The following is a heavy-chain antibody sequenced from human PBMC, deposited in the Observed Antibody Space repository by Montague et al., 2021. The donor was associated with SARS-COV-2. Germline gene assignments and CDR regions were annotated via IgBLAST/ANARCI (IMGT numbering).Heavy chain of an antibody. CDR1: GGSISSSSYY. CDR2: IYYSGST. D-gene: IGHD3-9*01. Sequence: SETLSLTCTVSGGSISSSSYYWGWIRQPPGKGLEWIGSIYYSGSTYYNPSLKSRVTISVDTSKNQFSLKLSSVTAADTAVYYCARRSYEILTGYSIPNWFDPWGQGTLVTVSS. J-gene: IGHJ5*02. CDR3: ARRSYEILTGYSIPNWFDP. V-gene: IGHV4-39*01.